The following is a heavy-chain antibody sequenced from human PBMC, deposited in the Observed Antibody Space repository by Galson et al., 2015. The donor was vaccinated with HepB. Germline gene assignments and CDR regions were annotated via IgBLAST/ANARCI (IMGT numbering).Heavy chain of an antibody. D-gene: IGHD3-16*01. CDR3: AREGRRGTDAFDI. J-gene: IGHJ3*02. V-gene: IGHV3-48*04. CDR2: ISSSSSTI. CDR1: GYTFSSYS. Sequence: SLRLSCAASGYTFSSYSMNWVRQAPGKGLEWVSYISSSSSTIYYADSVKGRFTISRDNANNSLYLQMNSLRAEDTAVYYCAREGRRGTDAFDIWGQGTMVTVSS.